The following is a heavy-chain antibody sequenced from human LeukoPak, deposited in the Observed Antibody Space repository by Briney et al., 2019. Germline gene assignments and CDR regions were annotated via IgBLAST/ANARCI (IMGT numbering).Heavy chain of an antibody. CDR2: ISYDGSNK. CDR1: GFTFSSYG. CDR3: AKEGDIQLSPSDY. V-gene: IGHV3-30*18. Sequence: GGSLRLSCAASGFTFSSYGMHWVRQAPGKGLEWVAVISYDGSNKYYADSVKGRFTISRDNSKNTLYLQMNSLRAEDTAVYYCAKEGDIQLSPSDYWGQGTLVTVS. J-gene: IGHJ4*02. D-gene: IGHD5-18*01.